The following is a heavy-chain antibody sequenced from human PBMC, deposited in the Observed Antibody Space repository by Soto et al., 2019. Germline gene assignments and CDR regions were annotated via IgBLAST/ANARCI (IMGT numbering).Heavy chain of an antibody. D-gene: IGHD2-15*01. Sequence: GASVKVSCKASGGTFSSYTISWVRQAPGQGLEWMGRIIPILGIANYAQKFQGRVTIIADKSTSTAYMELSSLRSEDTAVYYCAREEYCSGGSCYEYYMDGWAKRTTVTVSS. V-gene: IGHV1-69*04. CDR2: IIPILGIA. J-gene: IGHJ6*03. CDR3: AREEYCSGGSCYEYYMDG. CDR1: GGTFSSYT.